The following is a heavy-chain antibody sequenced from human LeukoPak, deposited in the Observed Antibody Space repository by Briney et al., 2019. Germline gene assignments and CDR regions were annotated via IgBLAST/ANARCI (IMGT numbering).Heavy chain of an antibody. CDR2: ISAYNGNT. CDR1: GYTFTSYG. J-gene: IGHJ4*02. CDR3: ARGFIVVVPAAMDY. D-gene: IGHD2-2*01. V-gene: IGHV1-18*01. Sequence: ASVKVSCKASGYTFTSYGISWVRQAPGQGLEWMGWISAYNGNTNYAQKLQGRVTMTTGTSTSTAYMELRSLRSDDTAVYYCARGFIVVVPAAMDYWGQGTLVTVSS.